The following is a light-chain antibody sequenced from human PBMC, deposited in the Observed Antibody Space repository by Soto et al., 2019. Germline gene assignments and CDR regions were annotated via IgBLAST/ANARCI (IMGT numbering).Light chain of an antibody. Sequence: EIVMTQSPATLSVSPGERVALSCRASKSVSSHLAWYQKNPGQAPRLLVYGASTRDAGIPDRFSGSGSGTEFTLTISSLQSEDFALYYCQQYNNWPRTFGKGTKVEI. CDR2: GAS. CDR3: QQYNNWPRT. J-gene: IGKJ1*01. V-gene: IGKV3-15*01. CDR1: KSVSSH.